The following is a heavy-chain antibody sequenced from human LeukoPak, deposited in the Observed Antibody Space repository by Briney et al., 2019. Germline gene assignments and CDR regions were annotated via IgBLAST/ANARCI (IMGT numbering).Heavy chain of an antibody. CDR1: GFGVSNNY. V-gene: IGHV3-53*01. Sequence: GGSLRLSCAASGFGVSNNYMIWVRQAPGKGLEWVSLLYTGGETNYADSVKGRFTISRDNSKNTVSLQMNSLRAEDTAVYYCARGFAPAYNFGVFDGWGQGTLVTVSS. CDR2: LYTGGET. D-gene: IGHD5-18*01. CDR3: ARGFAPAYNFGVFDG. J-gene: IGHJ4*02.